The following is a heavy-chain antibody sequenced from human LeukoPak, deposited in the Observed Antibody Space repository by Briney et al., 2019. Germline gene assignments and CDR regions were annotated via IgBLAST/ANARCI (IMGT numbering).Heavy chain of an antibody. V-gene: IGHV4-39*01. J-gene: IGHJ4*02. CDR1: GGSISSPIYF. CDR2: FYQSGNT. D-gene: IGHD6-19*01. CDR3: ARAIYSSGWFFDY. Sequence: SETLSLTCTVSGGSISSPIYFWGWIRQPPGKGLEWIGSFYQSGNTYYTPSLESRLTVSADTSRNKISMKIYSVTATDTAVYYCARAIYSSGWFFDYWGRGTLVTVAS.